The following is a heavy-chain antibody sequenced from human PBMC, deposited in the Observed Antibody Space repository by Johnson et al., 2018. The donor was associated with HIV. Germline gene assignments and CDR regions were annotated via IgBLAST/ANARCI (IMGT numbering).Heavy chain of an antibody. V-gene: IGHV3-30*02. CDR3: AKEMYYNFWSVQDAFDI. J-gene: IGHJ3*02. CDR2: IRYAGSNK. D-gene: IGHD3-3*01. Sequence: QEQLVESGGGVVQPGGSLRLSCAASGFTFSSYGMHWVRQAPGKGLAWVAFIRYAGSNKYYADSVKCRFTISRDNSKNKLYRQMNSLRAEDTAVYYCAKEMYYNFWSVQDAFDIWGQGTMVTVSS. CDR1: GFTFSSYG.